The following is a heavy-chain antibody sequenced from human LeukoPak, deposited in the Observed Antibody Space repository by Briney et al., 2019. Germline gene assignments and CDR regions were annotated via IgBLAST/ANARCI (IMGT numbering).Heavy chain of an antibody. Sequence: PGGSLRLSCAASGFTFSDYYMSWIRQAPGKGLEWVSYISSSGSTIYYADSVKGRFTISRDNAKNSLYLQMNSLKTEDTAVYYCTRPSGTTHAGDDYWGQGTLVTVSS. D-gene: IGHD1-1*01. J-gene: IGHJ4*02. CDR3: TRPSGTTHAGDDY. V-gene: IGHV3-11*01. CDR1: GFTFSDYY. CDR2: ISSSGSTI.